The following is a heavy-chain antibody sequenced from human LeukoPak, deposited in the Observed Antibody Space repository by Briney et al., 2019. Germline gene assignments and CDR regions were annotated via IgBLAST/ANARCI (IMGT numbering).Heavy chain of an antibody. J-gene: IGHJ5*02. Sequence: SVKVSCKASGGTFSSYAISWVRQAPGQGLEWMGGTIPIFGTANYAQKFQGRVTITADESTSTAYMELRSLRPNDTAVYYCAREKSRYKYGYNHWGQGTLVTVSS. CDR3: AREKSRYKYGYNH. V-gene: IGHV1-69*13. D-gene: IGHD5-18*01. CDR1: GGTFSSYA. CDR2: TIPIFGTA.